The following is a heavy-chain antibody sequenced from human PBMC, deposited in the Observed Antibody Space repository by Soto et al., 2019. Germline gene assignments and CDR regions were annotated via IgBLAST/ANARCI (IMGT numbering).Heavy chain of an antibody. V-gene: IGHV4-34*01. CDR2: INHSGST. CDR3: ARAQWIRVGTTVTTWNFDY. D-gene: IGHD4-17*01. J-gene: IGHJ4*02. CDR1: GGSFSGYY. Sequence: TETLSLTCAVYGGSFSGYYWSWIRQPPGKGLEWIGEINHSGSTNYNPSLKSRVTISVDTSKNQFSLKLSSVTAADTAVYYCARAQWIRVGTTVTTWNFDYWGQGTLVTVSS.